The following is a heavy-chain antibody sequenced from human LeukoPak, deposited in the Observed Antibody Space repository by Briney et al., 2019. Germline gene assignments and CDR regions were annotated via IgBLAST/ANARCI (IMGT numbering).Heavy chain of an antibody. CDR1: GYTFENHW. CDR3: ARQGVAVAGTLWLDP. D-gene: IGHD6-19*01. Sequence: GESLKISCRGSGYTFENHWIAWVRQLPGQGLEWMGITYPDDSDTTYSPAFEGQVTISVDKSINTAYVQWNSLEASDTAIYYCARQGVAVAGTLWLDPWGQGTLVIVSS. CDR2: TYPDDSDT. V-gene: IGHV5-51*01. J-gene: IGHJ5*02.